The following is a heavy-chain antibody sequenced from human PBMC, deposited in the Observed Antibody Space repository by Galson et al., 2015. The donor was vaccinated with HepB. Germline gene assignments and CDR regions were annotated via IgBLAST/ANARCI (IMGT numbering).Heavy chain of an antibody. D-gene: IGHD4/OR15-4a*01. J-gene: IGHJ6*03. CDR1: GGSISSYY. Sequence: SETLSLTCTVSGGSISSYYWSWIRQPPGKGLEWIGYIYYSGSTNYNPSLKSRVTISVDTSKNQFSLKLSSVTAADTAVYYCARRGAYYYYYMDVWGKGTTVTVSS. CDR2: IYYSGST. CDR3: ARRGAYYYYYMDV. V-gene: IGHV4-59*08.